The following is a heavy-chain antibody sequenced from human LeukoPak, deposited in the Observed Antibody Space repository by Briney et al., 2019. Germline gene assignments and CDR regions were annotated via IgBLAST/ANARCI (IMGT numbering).Heavy chain of an antibody. J-gene: IGHJ4*02. Sequence: SETLSLTCSVSGGSISSSSYYWGWIRQPPGKGLEWIGSIYYSGSTYYNPSLKSRVTISVDTSKNQFSLKLSSVTAADTAVYYCARVSEMATIRYWGQGTLVTVSS. V-gene: IGHV4-39*07. CDR1: GGSISSSSYY. CDR3: ARVSEMATIRY. D-gene: IGHD5-24*01. CDR2: IYYSGST.